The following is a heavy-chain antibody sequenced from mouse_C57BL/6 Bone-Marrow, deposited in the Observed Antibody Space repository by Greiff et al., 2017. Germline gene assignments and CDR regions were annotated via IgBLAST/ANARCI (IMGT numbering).Heavy chain of an antibody. CDR3: ARDGGYYNAMDY. CDR1: GFTFSDYY. V-gene: IGHV5-16*01. CDR2: INYDGSST. J-gene: IGHJ4*01. Sequence: EVKLMESEGGLVQPGSSMKLSCTASGFTFSDYYMAWVRQVPEKGLEWVANINYDGSSTYYLDSLKSRFIISRDNAKNILYLQTSSLKSEDTATYYCARDGGYYNAMDYWGQGTSVTVSS. D-gene: IGHD2-2*01.